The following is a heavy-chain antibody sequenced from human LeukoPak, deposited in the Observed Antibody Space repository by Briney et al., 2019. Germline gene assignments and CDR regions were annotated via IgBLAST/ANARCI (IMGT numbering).Heavy chain of an antibody. D-gene: IGHD1-26*01. CDR3: ARDLIVGATLAGGHDAFDI. CDR2: INPNSGGT. CDR1: GYTFTGYY. J-gene: IGHJ3*02. V-gene: IGHV1-2*02. Sequence: ASVKVSCKASGYTFTGYYMHWVRQAPGQGLEWMGWINPNSGGTNYAQNLQGRVTMTTDTSTRTAYVDLRSLRSDDTAVYYCARDLIVGATLAGGHDAFDIWGQGTMVTVSS.